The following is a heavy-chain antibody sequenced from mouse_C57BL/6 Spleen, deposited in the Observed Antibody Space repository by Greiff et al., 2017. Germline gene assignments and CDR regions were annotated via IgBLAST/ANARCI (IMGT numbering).Heavy chain of an antibody. CDR1: GFSLTSYG. J-gene: IGHJ4*01. CDR2: IWSGGST. D-gene: IGHD2-5*01. V-gene: IGHV2-2*01. CDR3: ARGYSNPYAMDY. Sequence: VKLVESGPGLVQPSQSLSITCTVSGFSLTSYGVHWVRQSPGKGLEWLGVIWSGGSTDYNAAFISRLSISKDNSKSQVFFKMNSLQADDTAIYYCARGYSNPYAMDYWGQGTSVTVSS.